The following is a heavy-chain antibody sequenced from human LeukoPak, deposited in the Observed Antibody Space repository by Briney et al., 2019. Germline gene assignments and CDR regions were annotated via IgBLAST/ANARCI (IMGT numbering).Heavy chain of an antibody. D-gene: IGHD3-22*01. CDR1: AFTFSSNP. Sequence: GGSLTLSCAASAFTFSSNPMGWVGQAPGKGLEWVSAIIGSGGSTYYADSGKGRFTISRDNSKNTLYLQMNSLRAEDTAVYYCAKVGGDSSGYYYTSPRWYFDLWGRGTLVTVLS. CDR3: AKVGGDSSGYYYTSPRWYFDL. V-gene: IGHV3-23*01. J-gene: IGHJ2*01. CDR2: IIGSGGST.